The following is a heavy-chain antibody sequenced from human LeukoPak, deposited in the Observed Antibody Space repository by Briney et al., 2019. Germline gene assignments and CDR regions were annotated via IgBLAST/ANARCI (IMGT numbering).Heavy chain of an antibody. CDR2: ILYVGANK. CDR3: ARELVFDY. Sequence: GGSLRLSCAASGFTFSIYGMQWVRQAPGEGLGWVAVILYVGANKYYADSVEGRFTISRDNSKNTLCLQMSSLRAEDPAVYYCARELVFDYWGQGTLVTVPS. CDR1: GFTFSIYG. J-gene: IGHJ4*02. V-gene: IGHV3-30*03.